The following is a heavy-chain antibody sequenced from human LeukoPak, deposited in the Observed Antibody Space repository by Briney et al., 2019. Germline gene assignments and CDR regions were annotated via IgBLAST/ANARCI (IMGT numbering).Heavy chain of an antibody. CDR1: GGSVSSDY. Sequence: SETLSLTCTVSGGSVSSDYWSWIRQPPGKGLEWIGYIYYSGSTNYNPSLKSRVTISVDTSKNQFSLKLSSVTAADTAVYYCARQYPYCSGGSCPPSYGMDVWGQGTTVTVSS. J-gene: IGHJ6*02. D-gene: IGHD2-15*01. CDR3: ARQYPYCSGGSCPPSYGMDV. CDR2: IYYSGST. V-gene: IGHV4-59*08.